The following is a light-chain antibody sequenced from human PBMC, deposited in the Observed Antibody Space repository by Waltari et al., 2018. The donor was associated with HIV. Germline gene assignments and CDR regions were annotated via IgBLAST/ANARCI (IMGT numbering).Light chain of an antibody. Sequence: EIVMTQSPATLSVSPGERATLSCRASQSLSNTNLAWYQQKPGQVPRLLIHVASTRATGIPARFSGSGSGTEFTLTISSLQSEDSAIYYCQQYNNWPPTFGQGARLEIQ. V-gene: IGKV3-15*01. CDR3: QQYNNWPPT. J-gene: IGKJ2*01. CDR2: VAS. CDR1: QSLSNTN.